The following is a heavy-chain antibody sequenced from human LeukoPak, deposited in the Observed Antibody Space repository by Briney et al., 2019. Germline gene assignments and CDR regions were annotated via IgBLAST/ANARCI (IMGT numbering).Heavy chain of an antibody. Sequence: PGGSLRLSCTVSGFIFSDFSMSWVRQAPGKGLEWVAHISYDGSSKYNEDSVKGRFTISRDDSKNTLYLQMNSLRAEDTAVYYCARPYLEWSLKFYMDVWGKGTTVTVSS. D-gene: IGHD3-3*02. CDR2: ISYDGSSK. V-gene: IGHV3-30*03. CDR1: GFIFSDFS. CDR3: ARPYLEWSLKFYMDV. J-gene: IGHJ6*03.